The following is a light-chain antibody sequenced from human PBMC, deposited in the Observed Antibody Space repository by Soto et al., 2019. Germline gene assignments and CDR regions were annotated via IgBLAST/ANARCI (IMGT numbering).Light chain of an antibody. V-gene: IGKV3-15*01. J-gene: IGKJ1*01. CDR2: GAS. CDR3: QLYNRNTWS. Sequence: EIVMTQSPATLSVSPGERAALSCRASQSVSSKVAWYQQKPGQAPRLLISGASTRATGVPARFSGSGSGTEFTLTITTLQPDDFATYFCQLYNRNTWSFGPGTKVDIK. CDR1: QSVSSK.